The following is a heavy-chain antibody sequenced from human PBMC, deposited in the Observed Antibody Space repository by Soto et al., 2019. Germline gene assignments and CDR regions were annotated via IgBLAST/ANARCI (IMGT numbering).Heavy chain of an antibody. CDR1: GGSINSGDYY. CDR2: IYYSGST. Sequence: SETLSLTCTVSGGSINSGDYYWSWIRQPPGKGLEWIGYIYYSGSTYHNPSLKSRVNISVDTSKNQFSLKLSSVTAADTAVYYCATVPTYYYDRSGYANAFDMWGQGTMVTVSS. D-gene: IGHD3-22*01. V-gene: IGHV4-30-4*01. J-gene: IGHJ3*02. CDR3: ATVPTYYYDRSGYANAFDM.